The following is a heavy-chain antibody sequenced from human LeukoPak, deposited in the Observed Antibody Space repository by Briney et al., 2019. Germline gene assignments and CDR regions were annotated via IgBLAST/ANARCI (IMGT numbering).Heavy chain of an antibody. V-gene: IGHV1-69*04. CDR1: GGTFSSYA. CDR3: AKDRPTWPIDY. CDR2: IIPILGIA. D-gene: IGHD5-12*01. J-gene: IGHJ4*02. Sequence: GASVKVSCKASGGTFSSYAISWVRQAPGQGLEWMGRIIPILGIANYAQKFQGRVTITADKSTSTAYMELSSLRSEDTAVYYCAKDRPTWPIDYWGQGTLVTVSS.